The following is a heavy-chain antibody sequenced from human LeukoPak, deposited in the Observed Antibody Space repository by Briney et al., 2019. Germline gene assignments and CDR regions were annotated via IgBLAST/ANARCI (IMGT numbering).Heavy chain of an antibody. CDR2: ISGNGGVI. CDR3: ARDPRTVRI. CDR1: GFTFDDYG. Sequence: GGSLRLSCAASGFTFDDYGMTWVRQAPGKGLEWLSYISGNGGVIQYADSVKGRFTISRDNAKNLLYLQMDSLRVEDTAIYYCARDPRTVRIWGQGTLVTVSS. V-gene: IGHV3-11*04. D-gene: IGHD1-1*01. J-gene: IGHJ4*02.